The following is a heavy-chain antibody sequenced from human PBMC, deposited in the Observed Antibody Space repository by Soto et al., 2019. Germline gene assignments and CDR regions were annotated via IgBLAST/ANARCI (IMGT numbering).Heavy chain of an antibody. CDR3: ARPAIAATVSAFDY. V-gene: IGHV4-59*12. CDR2: ICYTGTT. J-gene: IGHJ4*02. Sequence: SETLSLTCTVSGGSISSYYWSWIRQPPGKGLEWIGYICYTGTTNYNPSLKSRVTISVDRSKNQFSLKLSSVTAADTAVYYCARPAIAATVSAFDYWGQGTLVTVSS. CDR1: GGSISSYY. D-gene: IGHD6-13*01.